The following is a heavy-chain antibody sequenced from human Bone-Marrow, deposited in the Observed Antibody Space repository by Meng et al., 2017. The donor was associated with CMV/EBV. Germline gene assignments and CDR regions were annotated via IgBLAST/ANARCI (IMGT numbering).Heavy chain of an antibody. CDR2: IYYSGST. CDR3: ASVWSGYFDYFDY. Sequence: LRLSCTVSGGSISSGDYYWSWIRQSPGKGLEWIGYIYYSGSTYYNPSLKSRVTISVDTSKNQFSLKLSSVTAADTAVYYCASVWSGYFDYFDYWGQGTLVTVSS. D-gene: IGHD3-3*01. V-gene: IGHV4-30-4*08. J-gene: IGHJ4*02. CDR1: GGSISSGDYY.